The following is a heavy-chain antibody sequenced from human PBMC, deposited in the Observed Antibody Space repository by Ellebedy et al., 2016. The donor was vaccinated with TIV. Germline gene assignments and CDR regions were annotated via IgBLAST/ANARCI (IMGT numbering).Heavy chain of an antibody. J-gene: IGHJ6*01. CDR3: ARQSSYVWFGDSLSYYNYGMDV. V-gene: IGHV4-39*01. D-gene: IGHD3-10*01. CDR1: GDSIGRKTYY. CDR2: VYYNGVT. Sequence: SETLSLTXTVSGDSIGRKTYYWGWIRQSPGKGLEWIGSVYYNGVTFYNPSVKSRLSISVGSSNNHFSLKLTSVTAADAAVYYCARQSSYVWFGDSLSYYNYGMDVWGQGTTVAVSP.